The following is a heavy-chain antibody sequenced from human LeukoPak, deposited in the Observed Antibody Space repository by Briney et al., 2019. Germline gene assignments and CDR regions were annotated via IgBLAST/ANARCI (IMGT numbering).Heavy chain of an antibody. V-gene: IGHV4-34*01. CDR1: GGSISSYY. CDR2: INHSGST. D-gene: IGHD4-17*01. Sequence: PSETLSLTCTVSGGSISSYYWSWIRQPPGKGLEWIGEINHSGSTNYNPSLKSRVTISVDTSKNQFSLKLSSVTAADTAVYYCARGLTVTLNFYYYYYYMDVWGKGTTVTVSS. CDR3: ARGLTVTLNFYYYYYYMDV. J-gene: IGHJ6*03.